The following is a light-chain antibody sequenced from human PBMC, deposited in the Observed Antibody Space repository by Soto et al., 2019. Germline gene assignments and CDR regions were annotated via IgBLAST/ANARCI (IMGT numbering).Light chain of an antibody. CDR2: DAY. Sequence: EVVLTQSPCTLSLSPGERATLSCRSSQSFRGLLAWYQQKPGQAPRLLIYDAYNRATGIPPRFSGSGSGTDFTLTISSLEPEDSAVYYCQQRHMWPITFGQGTRLEIK. J-gene: IGKJ5*01. CDR1: QSFRGL. CDR3: QQRHMWPIT. V-gene: IGKV3-11*01.